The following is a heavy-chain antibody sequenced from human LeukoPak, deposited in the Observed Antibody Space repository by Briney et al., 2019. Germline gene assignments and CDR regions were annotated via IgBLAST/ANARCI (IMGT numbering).Heavy chain of an antibody. CDR2: IGSGSAGTT. CDR1: GFTFSAYA. V-gene: IGHV3-23*01. Sequence: PGGSLRLSCAASGFTFSAYAMRWVRQAPGKGLEWVSAIGSGSAGTTIYAESVKDRFTISRDDSKNTLYLQMSSLRGDDSAVYYCAKNCDPPMGVPYAMDVWGRGTTVTVSS. J-gene: IGHJ6*02. CDR3: AKNCDPPMGVPYAMDV. D-gene: IGHD3-16*01.